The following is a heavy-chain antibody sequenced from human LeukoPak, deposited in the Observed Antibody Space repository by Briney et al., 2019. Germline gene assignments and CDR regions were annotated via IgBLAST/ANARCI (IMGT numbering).Heavy chain of an antibody. CDR3: AKDRGPRVWLGELLTY. D-gene: IGHD3-10*01. Sequence: PGGSLRLSCAVSGFTFGRYAMSWVRQAPGKGLEWVSSIGGSGSGTYYGGSVRGRVTISRDNSKNTLYLQMNSLRAEDTAVYYCAKDRGPRVWLGELLTYWGQGTLVTVSS. CDR1: GFTFGRYA. V-gene: IGHV3-23*01. CDR2: IGGSGSGT. J-gene: IGHJ4*02.